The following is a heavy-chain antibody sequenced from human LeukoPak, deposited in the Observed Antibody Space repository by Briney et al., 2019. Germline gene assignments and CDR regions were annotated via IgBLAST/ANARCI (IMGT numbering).Heavy chain of an antibody. D-gene: IGHD6-13*01. Sequence: SETLSLTCTVSGVSISSYYWSWIRQPPGKGLEWIGYIYYSGSTNYNPSLKSRVTISVDTSKNQFSLKLSSVTAADTAVYYCARGSDSSSWYFQEYWGQGTLVTVSS. CDR2: IYYSGST. CDR3: ARGSDSSSWYFQEY. V-gene: IGHV4-59*01. CDR1: GVSISSYY. J-gene: IGHJ4*02.